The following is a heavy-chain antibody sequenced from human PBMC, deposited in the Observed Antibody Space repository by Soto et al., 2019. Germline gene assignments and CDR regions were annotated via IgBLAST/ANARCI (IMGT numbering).Heavy chain of an antibody. Sequence: PSETLSLTCTVSGGSISSYYWSWIRQPPGKGLEWIGYIYNGGSTYYRPSLESRMHMSLDATRNHYSLRLTSVTAADTAVYFCARATVGLDTIGYFDYWGQGKLVTVSS. CDR2: IYNGGST. D-gene: IGHD3-3*01. J-gene: IGHJ4*02. CDR3: ARATVGLDTIGYFDY. CDR1: GGSISSYY. V-gene: IGHV4-59*04.